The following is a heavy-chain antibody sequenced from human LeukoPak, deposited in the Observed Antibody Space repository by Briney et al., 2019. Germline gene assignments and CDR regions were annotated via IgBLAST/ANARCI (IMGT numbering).Heavy chain of an antibody. CDR1: GFTFGDYA. V-gene: IGHV3-49*03. Sequence: GGSLRLSCTASGFTFGDYAMSWFRQAPGKGLEWVGFIRSKAYGGTTEYAASVKGRFTISRDDSKSIAYLQMNSLKTEDTAVYYCTRGPGVGGGVIAVAGTAQYYFDYWGQGTLVTVSS. D-gene: IGHD6-19*01. CDR3: TRGPGVGGGVIAVAGTAQYYFDY. J-gene: IGHJ4*02. CDR2: IRSKAYGGTT.